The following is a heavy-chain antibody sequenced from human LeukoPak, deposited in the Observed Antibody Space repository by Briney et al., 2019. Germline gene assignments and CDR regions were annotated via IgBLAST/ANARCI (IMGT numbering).Heavy chain of an antibody. Sequence: GGSLRLSCAASGFTFDCYSMNWVRQAPGKGLEWVSSITSSSTYIYYADSVKGRFTISRDNAKKSVYLQMNSLRAEDTAVYYCAKDGGSDPDSFDIWGQGTMVTVSS. CDR2: ITSSSTYI. J-gene: IGHJ3*02. CDR1: GFTFDCYS. CDR3: AKDGGSDPDSFDI. D-gene: IGHD2-15*01. V-gene: IGHV3-21*01.